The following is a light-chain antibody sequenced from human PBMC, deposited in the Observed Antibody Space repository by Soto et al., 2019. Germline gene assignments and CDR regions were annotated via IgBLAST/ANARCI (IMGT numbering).Light chain of an antibody. CDR1: QSLGSY. V-gene: IGKV3-20*01. CDR2: GAS. J-gene: IGKJ4*01. Sequence: EIVLTQSPGTLSLSPGERAVLSCRASQSLGSYLAWYQQKPGQAPRLLIYGASSRATGIPDRFSGSGSGTDFTLTISRLEPEDFAVYYCQQYGSSLTFGGGTKVDIK. CDR3: QQYGSSLT.